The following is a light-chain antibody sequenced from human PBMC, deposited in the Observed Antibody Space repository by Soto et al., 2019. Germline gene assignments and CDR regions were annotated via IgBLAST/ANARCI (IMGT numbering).Light chain of an antibody. J-gene: IGKJ1*01. CDR2: GAS. V-gene: IGKV3-20*01. CDR3: QQYGSSPRT. CDR1: QSVSSSY. Sequence: EIVLTQSPGTLSLSPGERATLSCRASQSVSSSYLAWHQQKPGQAPRLLIYGASSRATGIPDRFGGSGSGTDFTLTISRLEPEDFAVYYCQQYGSSPRTFGQGTKVEIK.